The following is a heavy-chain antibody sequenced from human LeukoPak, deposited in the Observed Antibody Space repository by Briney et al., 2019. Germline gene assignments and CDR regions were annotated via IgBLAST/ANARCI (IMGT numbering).Heavy chain of an antibody. CDR3: AKCLSGYYFDY. CDR1: GFTFSSYA. D-gene: IGHD5-12*01. CDR2: ISGSGGST. Sequence: GGSLRLSCAASGFTFSSYAMSWVRQAPGKGLEWVSAISGSGGSTYYADSVKGRFTISRDNSKNTLYLQMNSLRADDTAVYFCAKCLSGYYFDYWGQGTLVTVSS. J-gene: IGHJ4*02. V-gene: IGHV3-23*01.